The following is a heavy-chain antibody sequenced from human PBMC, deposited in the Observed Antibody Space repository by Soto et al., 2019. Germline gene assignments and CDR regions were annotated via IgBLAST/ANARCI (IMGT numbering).Heavy chain of an antibody. CDR1: GFSLTSRPVG. D-gene: IGHD3-16*01. J-gene: IGHJ4*02. V-gene: IGHV2-5*02. CDR3: AHRRNYDGSWNEGVFDY. Sequence: QITLKESGPTLVKPTQTLTLTCTFSGFSLTSRPVGVGWVRQPPGKALEWLAFIYWDDDRRYSPSLRSTLTVTMAAPRNQVVLTLTNMDPVDTATYYCAHRRNYDGSWNEGVFDYWGQGILVTVSS. CDR2: IYWDDDR.